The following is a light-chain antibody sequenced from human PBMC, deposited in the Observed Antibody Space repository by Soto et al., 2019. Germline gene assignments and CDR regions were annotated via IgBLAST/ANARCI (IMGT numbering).Light chain of an antibody. J-gene: IGKJ1*01. Sequence: DIQMTQSLSTLSASXXDKVXITCPGSQSISVWLAWYQQKAGKAPNXXIYKASRLESGVPSRFSGSGAETEFTLTISGLQPGDSATYYCQQYKSYSPTFGQGTKVDIK. V-gene: IGKV1-5*03. CDR3: QQYKSYSPT. CDR1: QSISVW. CDR2: KAS.